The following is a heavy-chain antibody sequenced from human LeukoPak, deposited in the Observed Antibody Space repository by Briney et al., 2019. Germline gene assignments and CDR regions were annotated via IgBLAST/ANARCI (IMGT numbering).Heavy chain of an antibody. CDR2: INHSGST. J-gene: IGHJ6*03. Sequence: PSETLSLTCAVYGGSFNNYFWTWIRQPPGKGLEWIGEINHSGSTNYNPSLKSRVTISVDTSKNRFSLKLSSVTAADTAVYYCARGRGEYCSGGSCYSRYYYYYYMDVWGKGTTVTVSS. V-gene: IGHV4-34*01. CDR1: GGSFNNYF. D-gene: IGHD2-15*01. CDR3: ARGRGEYCSGGSCYSRYYYYYYMDV.